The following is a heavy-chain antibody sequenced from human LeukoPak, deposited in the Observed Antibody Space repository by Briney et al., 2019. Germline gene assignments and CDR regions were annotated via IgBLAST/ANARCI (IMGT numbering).Heavy chain of an antibody. V-gene: IGHV3-23*01. D-gene: IGHD5-18*01. J-gene: IGHJ4*02. CDR3: AKDSVDTAMVADFDY. CDR1: GFTFSSYG. CDR2: ISGSGGST. Sequence: PGGSLRLSCAASGFTFSSYGMSWVRQAPGKGLEWVSAISGSGGSTYYADSVKGRFTISRDNSKNTLYLQMNSLRAEDTAVYYCAKDSVDTAMVADFDYWGQGTLVTVSS.